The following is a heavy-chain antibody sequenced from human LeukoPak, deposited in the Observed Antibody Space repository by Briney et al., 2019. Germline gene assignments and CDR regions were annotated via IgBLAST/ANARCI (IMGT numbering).Heavy chain of an antibody. V-gene: IGHV3-30*04. Sequence: PGRSLRLSCAASGFTFSSYAMHWVRQAPGKGLEWVAVISYDGSNKYYADSVKGRFTISRDNSKNTLYLQMNSLRAEDTAVYYCARASYYGSGGYYGEFDYWGQGTLVTVSS. CDR3: ARASYYGSGGYYGEFDY. CDR2: ISYDGSNK. D-gene: IGHD3-10*01. CDR1: GFTFSSYA. J-gene: IGHJ4*02.